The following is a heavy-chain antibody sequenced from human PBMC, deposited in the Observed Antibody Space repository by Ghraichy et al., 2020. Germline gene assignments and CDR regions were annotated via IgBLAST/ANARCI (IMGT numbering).Heavy chain of an antibody. V-gene: IGHV3-9*01. J-gene: IGHJ6*02. CDR3: AKGAIGGNSDYYYGMDV. CDR2: ISWNSGNI. Sequence: GGSLRLSCAASGFIFDDYAMHWVRQVPGKGLEWVSGISWNSGNIGYADSVKGRFTVSRDNAKNSLNLQMNSLRPEDTALYYCAKGAIGGNSDYYYGMDVWGQGTTVTVSS. CDR1: GFIFDDYA. D-gene: IGHD4-23*01.